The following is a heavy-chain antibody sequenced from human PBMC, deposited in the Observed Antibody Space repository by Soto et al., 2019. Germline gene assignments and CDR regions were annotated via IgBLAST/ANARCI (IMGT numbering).Heavy chain of an antibody. Sequence: SETLSLTYTVSGGSIISYYWSWIRQPPGRGLEWIGFIYYAGSTKYNPSLNSRVTISVDTSKNQSPLTVTSVTAADTAVYYCASRIVATNTFDYWGQGTLVTVSS. CDR2: IYYAGST. V-gene: IGHV4-59*08. D-gene: IGHD5-12*01. CDR3: ASRIVATNTFDY. J-gene: IGHJ4*02. CDR1: GGSIISYY.